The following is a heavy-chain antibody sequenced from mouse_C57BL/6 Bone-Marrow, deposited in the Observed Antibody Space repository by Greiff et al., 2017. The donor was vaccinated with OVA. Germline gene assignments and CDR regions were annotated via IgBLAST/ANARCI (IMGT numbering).Heavy chain of an antibody. V-gene: IGHV5-17*01. J-gene: IGHJ3*01. D-gene: IGHD2-4*01. CDR1: GFTFSAYG. CDR3: ARGGLRPFAY. Sequence: EVQLQESGGGLVKPGGSLNLSCAASGFTFSAYGMHWVRQAPEKGLEWVAYISSGSSTIYYADTVKGRFTISRDNAKNTLFLQMTSLRSEDTAMYYCARGGLRPFAYWGQGTLVTVSA. CDR2: ISSGSSTI.